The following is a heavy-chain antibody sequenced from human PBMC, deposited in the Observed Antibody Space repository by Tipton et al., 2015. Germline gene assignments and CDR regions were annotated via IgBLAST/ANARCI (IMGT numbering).Heavy chain of an antibody. CDR1: GGSISSRSYY. CDR2: INDSGST. J-gene: IGHJ4*02. Sequence: TLSLTCTVSGGSISSRSYYWSWIRQTPGEGLEWIGEINDSGSTNYNPSLKTRVTISGDTSKNQFSLELNSVTAADTAVYYCARERENSYGSFDHWGQGSLVTVSS. CDR3: ARERENSYGSFDH. V-gene: IGHV4-39*07. D-gene: IGHD3-16*01.